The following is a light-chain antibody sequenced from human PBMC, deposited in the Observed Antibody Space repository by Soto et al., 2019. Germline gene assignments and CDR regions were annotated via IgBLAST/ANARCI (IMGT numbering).Light chain of an antibody. Sequence: QLVLTQPPSASGTPGEWVTISCSGSRSNVGSNHVNWYQQLPGKAPKLLIYRNNERPSGVPDRLSGSKSGTSASLLIGALQSEDEANYYCAAWDDSLNGVFFGGGTKLTVL. CDR1: RSNVGSNH. V-gene: IGLV1-44*01. J-gene: IGLJ2*01. CDR2: RNN. CDR3: AAWDDSLNGVF.